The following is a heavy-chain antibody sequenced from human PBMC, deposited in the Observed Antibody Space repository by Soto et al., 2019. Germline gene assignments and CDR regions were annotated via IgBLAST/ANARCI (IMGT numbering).Heavy chain of an antibody. V-gene: IGHV1-69*01. CDR3: ARSQGSSTSLEIYYYYYYGMDV. J-gene: IGHJ6*02. Sequence: QVQLVQSGAEVRKPGSSVKVSCKASGGTFSSYAISWVRQAPGQGLEWMGGIIPISDTTNYAQKYQSRVTNTPDESTSTAYMELSSLRSEDTAVYYCARSQGSSTSLEIYYYYYYGMDVWGQGTTVTVSS. CDR1: GGTFSSYA. CDR2: IIPISDTT. D-gene: IGHD2-2*01.